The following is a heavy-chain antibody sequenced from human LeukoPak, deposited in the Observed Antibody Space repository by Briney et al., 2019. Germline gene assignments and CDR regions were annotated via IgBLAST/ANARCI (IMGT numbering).Heavy chain of an antibody. J-gene: IGHJ6*04. D-gene: IGHD3-22*01. V-gene: IGHV4-34*01. CDR2: INHSGST. CDR3: AGGPVYYYLHQER. Sequence: SETLSLTCAVYGGSFSGYYWSWIRQPPGKGLEWIGEINHSGSTNYNPSPKSRVTISVDTSKNQFSLKLSSVTAADTAVYYCAGGPVYYYLHQERWGKGTTVTVSS. CDR1: GGSFSGYY.